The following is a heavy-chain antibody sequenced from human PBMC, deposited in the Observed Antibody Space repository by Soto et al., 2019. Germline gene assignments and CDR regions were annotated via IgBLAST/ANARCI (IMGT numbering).Heavy chain of an antibody. J-gene: IGHJ6*02. D-gene: IGHD5-12*01. V-gene: IGHV3-30*14. Sequence: QVQLVESGGGVVQPGRSLRLSCAASGFTFNNFAMHWVRQAPGKGLEWVAFISYDGTYKCYADSVRGRFTVYRDNSKSTLFLQMNSLKFEDTAVYVCANEVDVAFSSLQYGMDVWGQGTTVTVSS. CDR1: GFTFNNFA. CDR3: ANEVDVAFSSLQYGMDV. CDR2: ISYDGTYK.